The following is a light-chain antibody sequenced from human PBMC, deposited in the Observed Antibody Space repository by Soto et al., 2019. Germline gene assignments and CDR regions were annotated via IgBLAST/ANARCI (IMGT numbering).Light chain of an antibody. CDR2: RNN. V-gene: IGLV1-47*01. CDR1: SSNIGTNF. CDR3: AAWDDNLSAVV. Sequence: QSVLTQPPSASGTPGQRVTISCSGGSSNIGTNFVSWYQLLPGTAPKLLIFRNNQRPSGVPDRFSGSRSGPSAPLAISGLRSENEADYFCAAWDDNLSAVVFGGGTQLTVL. J-gene: IGLJ2*01.